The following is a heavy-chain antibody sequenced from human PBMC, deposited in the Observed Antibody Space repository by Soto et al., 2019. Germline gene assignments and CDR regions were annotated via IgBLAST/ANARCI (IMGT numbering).Heavy chain of an antibody. J-gene: IGHJ5*02. V-gene: IGHV3-30*04. CDR3: VSXHSESSNAXDL. Sequence: GGSLRLSCAASGFSFSHYAMHWVRQPPGKGLEWVALISYDGENQYFTDSVRGRFTISRDNSKTAVYLEMNNLRLDDTATYYXVSXHSESSNAXDLWGQGTMVTVYS. CDR1: GFSFSHYA. D-gene: IGHD3-10*01. CDR2: ISYDGENQ.